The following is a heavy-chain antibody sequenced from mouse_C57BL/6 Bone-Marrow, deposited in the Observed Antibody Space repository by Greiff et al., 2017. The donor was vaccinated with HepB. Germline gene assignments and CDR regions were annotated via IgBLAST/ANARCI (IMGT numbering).Heavy chain of an antibody. CDR2: INPYNGET. V-gene: IGHV1-37*01. Sequence: EVNLVESGPELVKPGASVKISCKASGYSFTGYFMNWVKQSHGKSLEWIGRINPYNGETFYNQKFKGQATLTVDKSSSTAHMELLSLTSEDLAVYYCARSDGYDVDYAMDYWGQGTSVTVSS. D-gene: IGHD2-2*01. J-gene: IGHJ4*01. CDR1: GYSFTGYF. CDR3: ARSDGYDVDYAMDY.